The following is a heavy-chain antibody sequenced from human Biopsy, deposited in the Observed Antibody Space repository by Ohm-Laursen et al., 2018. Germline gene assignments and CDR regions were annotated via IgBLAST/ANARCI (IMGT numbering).Heavy chain of an antibody. J-gene: IGHJ3*02. CDR1: DGSIDNYH. Sequence: SDTLSLTCNVSDGSIDNYHWTWIRQAPGKTLEWIGSITYRGSTYYNPSLKSRVTVSIHTSRNQFSLKLTSVTAADTAVYYCAKHGSGWTGDDAFHIWGQGTMVTVSS. V-gene: IGHV4-59*08. D-gene: IGHD6-19*01. CDR2: ITYRGST. CDR3: AKHGSGWTGDDAFHI.